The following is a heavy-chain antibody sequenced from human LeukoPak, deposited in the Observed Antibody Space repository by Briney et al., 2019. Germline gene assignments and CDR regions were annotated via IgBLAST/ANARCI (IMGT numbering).Heavy chain of an antibody. V-gene: IGHV4-34*01. D-gene: IGHD2-2*01. CDR3: ARRKGRVPAAIRINWFDP. CDR2: INHSGST. Sequence: SETLSLTCAVYGGSFSGYYWSWIRQPPGKGLEWIGEINHSGSTNYNPSLKSRVTISVDTSKNQFSLKLSSVTAADTAVYYCARRKGRVPAAIRINWFDPWGQGTLVTVSS. CDR1: GGSFSGYY. J-gene: IGHJ5*02.